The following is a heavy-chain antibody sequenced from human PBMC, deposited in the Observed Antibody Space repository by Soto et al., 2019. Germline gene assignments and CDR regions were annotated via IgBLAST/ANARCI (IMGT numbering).Heavy chain of an antibody. D-gene: IGHD1-26*01. CDR2: IIPIFGTA. CDR1: GGTFSSYA. CDR3: ARHGYTGSGSYPGAIDY. J-gene: IGHJ4*02. Sequence: QVRLVQSGAEVKKPGSSVKVSCKASGGTFSSYAISWVRQAPGQGLEWMGGIIPIFGTANYAQKFQGRVTITADESTSTAYMELSSLRSEDTAVYYCARHGYTGSGSYPGAIDYWGQGTLVTVSS. V-gene: IGHV1-69*01.